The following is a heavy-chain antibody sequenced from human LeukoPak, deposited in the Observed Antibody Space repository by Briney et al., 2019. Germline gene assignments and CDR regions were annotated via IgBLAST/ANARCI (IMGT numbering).Heavy chain of an antibody. CDR2: INPNSGGT. CDR1: GSTFTGYY. J-gene: IGHJ4*02. Sequence: GASVKVSCKASGSTFTGYYMHWVRQAPGQGLEWMGRINPNSGGTNYAQKFQGRVTMTRDTSISTAYMELSRLRPDDTAVYYCARVGWRWLQFPDYWGQGTLVTVSS. CDR3: ARVGWRWLQFPDY. V-gene: IGHV1-2*06. D-gene: IGHD5-24*01.